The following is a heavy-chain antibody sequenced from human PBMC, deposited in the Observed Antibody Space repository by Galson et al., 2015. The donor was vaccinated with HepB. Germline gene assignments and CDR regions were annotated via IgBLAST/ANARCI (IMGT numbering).Heavy chain of an antibody. D-gene: IGHD2-2*02. V-gene: IGHV3-30*18. J-gene: IGHJ3*02. Sequence: SLRLSCPASRFTFSNSGLHWSRRAPGKGLEGVAVISFDGSGKTYVDSVKCRFTISRDNSNNMLYLQMNSLRLEDTAVYYCAKDVGCSSTNCYSPYALDIWGQGTMVTVSS. CDR3: AKDVGCSSTNCYSPYALDI. CDR2: ISFDGSGK. CDR1: RFTFSNSG.